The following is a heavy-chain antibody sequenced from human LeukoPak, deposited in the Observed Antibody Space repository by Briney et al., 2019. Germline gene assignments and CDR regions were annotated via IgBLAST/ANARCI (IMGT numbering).Heavy chain of an antibody. CDR2: IRYDGSNK. J-gene: IGHJ4*02. Sequence: QPGGSLRLSCAASGFTFSSYGMHWVRQAPGKGLEWVAFIRYDGSNKYYADSVKGRFTISRDNSKNTLYLQMNSLRAEDTAVYYCAKKGARYYYDSSGYYGVYWGQGTLVTVSS. CDR3: AKKGARYYYDSSGYYGVY. CDR1: GFTFSSYG. D-gene: IGHD3-22*01. V-gene: IGHV3-30*02.